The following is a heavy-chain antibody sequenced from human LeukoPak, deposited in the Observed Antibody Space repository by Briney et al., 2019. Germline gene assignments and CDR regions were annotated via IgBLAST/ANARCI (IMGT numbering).Heavy chain of an antibody. CDR2: ISAYNGNT. J-gene: IGHJ3*02. CDR3: ARDYYDSSGYYYFVHDAFDI. CDR1: GYTFTSYG. Sequence: ASVKVSCKASGYTFTSYGISWVRQAPGQGLEWMGWISAYNGNTNYAQKLQGRVTMTTDTSTSTAYMELRSLRSDDTAVYYCARDYYDSSGYYYFVHDAFDIWGQGTMVTVSS. D-gene: IGHD3-22*01. V-gene: IGHV1-18*01.